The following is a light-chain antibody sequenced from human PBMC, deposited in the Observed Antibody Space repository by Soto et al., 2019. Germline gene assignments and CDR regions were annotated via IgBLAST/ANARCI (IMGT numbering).Light chain of an antibody. V-gene: IGLV2-23*01. CDR1: SSDVGSYNL. CDR2: EGS. Sequence: QSALTQPASVSGSPGQSITISCTGTSSDVGSYNLVSWYQQHPGKAPKLMIYEGSKRPSGVSNRFSGSKSGNTASLTISGLQDEAEADYYCCSYAGSSTLVVFGGGTKLTVL. J-gene: IGLJ2*01. CDR3: CSYAGSSTLVV.